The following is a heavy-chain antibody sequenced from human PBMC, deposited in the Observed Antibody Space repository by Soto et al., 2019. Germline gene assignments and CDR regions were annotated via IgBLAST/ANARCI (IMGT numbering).Heavy chain of an antibody. CDR2: TSGSGHYI. D-gene: IGHD5-18*01. V-gene: IGHV3-23*01. CDR1: GFTSSNYS. Sequence: EVRLLESGGGLVQPGGSLRLYCAGSGFTSSNYSMSWVRQAPGKGLDWVSTTSGSGHYIQYRDSVKGRFTISRDNSKNTLYLQMNSLRAEDTAVYYCAGGAMVTPYYYGLDVWGQGTTVTVSS. CDR3: AGGAMVTPYYYGLDV. J-gene: IGHJ6*02.